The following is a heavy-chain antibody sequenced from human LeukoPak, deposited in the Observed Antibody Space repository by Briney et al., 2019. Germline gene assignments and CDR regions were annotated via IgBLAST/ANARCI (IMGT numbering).Heavy chain of an antibody. CDR1: GFTLSSYE. CDR3: ARVIIVGALGI. J-gene: IGHJ3*02. Sequence: GGSLRLSCAAPGFTLSSYEMNCVRQAPGKGLEWVSYISSGGSTVHYADSVKGRFTISRDNAKNSLYLQMNSLRAEDTAVYYCARVIIVGALGIWGQGTMVTVSS. V-gene: IGHV3-48*03. CDR2: ISSGGSTV. D-gene: IGHD1-26*01.